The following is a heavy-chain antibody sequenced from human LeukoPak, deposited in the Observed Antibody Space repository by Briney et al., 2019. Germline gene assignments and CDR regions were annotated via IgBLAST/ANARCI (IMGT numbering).Heavy chain of an antibody. CDR3: ARDGLGGSYYY. D-gene: IGHD1-26*01. Sequence: PGGSLRLSCAASGFSISGYWMHWVRQAPGKGLVWVSRINSDGSSTTYADSVKDRFTISRDNAKNTLYLQMSSLRADDTAVYYCARDGLGGSYYYWGQGTLVTVSS. V-gene: IGHV3-74*01. CDR2: INSDGSST. CDR1: GFSISGYW. J-gene: IGHJ4*02.